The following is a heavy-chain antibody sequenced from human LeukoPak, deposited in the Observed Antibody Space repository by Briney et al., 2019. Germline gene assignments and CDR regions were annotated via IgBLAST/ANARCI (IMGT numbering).Heavy chain of an antibody. V-gene: IGHV1-69*13. CDR1: GGTFSSYA. D-gene: IGHD2-2*01. CDR3: ARTPPPPNIVVVPAARDYYYYYYMDV. Sequence: SVKVSCKASGGTFSSYAISWVRQAPGQGLEWMGGIIPIFGTANYAQKFQGRVTITADESTSTAYMELSSLRSEDTAVYYCARTPPPPNIVVVPAARDYYYYYYMDVWGKGTTVTISS. J-gene: IGHJ6*03. CDR2: IIPIFGTA.